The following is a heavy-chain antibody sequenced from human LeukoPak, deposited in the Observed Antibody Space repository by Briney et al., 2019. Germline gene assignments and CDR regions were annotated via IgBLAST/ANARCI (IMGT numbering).Heavy chain of an antibody. V-gene: IGHV4-59*01. CDR1: GGSISSYY. Sequence: SETLSLTCTVSGGSISSYYWSWIRQPPGKGLEWIGYIYYSGSTNYNPSLKSRVTISVDTSKNQFSLKLSSVTAADTAVYYCARGSYDILTGYPPYYYYYYMDVWGKGTTVTISS. CDR3: ARGSYDILTGYPPYYYYYYMDV. J-gene: IGHJ6*03. CDR2: IYYSGST. D-gene: IGHD3-9*01.